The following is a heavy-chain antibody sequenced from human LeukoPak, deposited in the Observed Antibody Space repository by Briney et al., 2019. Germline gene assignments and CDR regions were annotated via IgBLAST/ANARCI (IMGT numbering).Heavy chain of an antibody. CDR3: AKETRLGQVGLT. V-gene: IGHV1-2*02. J-gene: IGHJ5*02. D-gene: IGHD7-27*01. CDR1: GFTFTGYF. CDR2: INPKTGAT. Sequence: GASVKVSCKASGFTFTGYFSHWLRQAPGQGPEWMGWINPKTGATKYAQKFEGRVTVTGDTSITTAYMELSGLTFDDTAVYYCAKETRLGQVGLTCGQGTLVTVSS.